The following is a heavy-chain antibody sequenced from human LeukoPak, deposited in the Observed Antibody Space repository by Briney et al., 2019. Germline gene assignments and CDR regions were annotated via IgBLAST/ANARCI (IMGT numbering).Heavy chain of an antibody. V-gene: IGHV3-23*01. Sequence: VSLTRTCVSSGFTFNNYAMNRLRQAPGKGLEWVSSISGSGSITYYADSVKGRITISRDTSKNTLWLQMNSLGVDDTALYHCAKSLGGDYGSGSYYVVFVSWGEESLVTVSS. J-gene: IGHJ5*02. D-gene: IGHD3-10*01. CDR2: ISGSGSIT. CDR1: GFTFNNYA. CDR3: AKSLGGDYGSGSYYVVFVS.